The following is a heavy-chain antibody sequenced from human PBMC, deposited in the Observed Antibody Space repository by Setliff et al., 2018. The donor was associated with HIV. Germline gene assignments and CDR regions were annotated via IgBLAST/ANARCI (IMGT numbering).Heavy chain of an antibody. V-gene: IGHV4-39*01. CDR1: GGSISSDSYY. Sequence: SLTCPVSGGSISSDSYYWGWIRQPPGKGLESIGTLFYNGATYYSPSLKGRVIISVDTSKNQFSLRLTSVTAADTAVYYCARHFRYPGIAVAGIDYWGQGTLVTVSS. D-gene: IGHD6-19*01. CDR2: LFYNGAT. CDR3: ARHFRYPGIAVAGIDY. J-gene: IGHJ4*01.